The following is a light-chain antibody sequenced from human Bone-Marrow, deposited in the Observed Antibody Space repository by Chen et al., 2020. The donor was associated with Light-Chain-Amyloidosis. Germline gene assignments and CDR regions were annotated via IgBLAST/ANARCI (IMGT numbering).Light chain of an antibody. Sequence: QSLLTQPPSASGTPGQRVTISCSGSSSNIGSLTVNWYQQLPGTAPKLLIYRNNQRPSGGPDRFSGSKSGTSASLAISGLQSEDEADYYCATWDNSLGDDWVFGGGTKLTVL. CDR3: ATWDNSLGDDWV. CDR2: RNN. CDR1: SSNIGSLT. V-gene: IGLV1-44*01. J-gene: IGLJ3*02.